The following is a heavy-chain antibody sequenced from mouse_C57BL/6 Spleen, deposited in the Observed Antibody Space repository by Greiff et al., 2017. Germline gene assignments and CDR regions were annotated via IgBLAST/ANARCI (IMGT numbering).Heavy chain of an antibody. CDR1: GFTFSSYA. CDR3: ARGGYGSQTWFAY. CDR2: ISDGGSYT. V-gene: IGHV5-4*01. Sequence: EVQRVESGGGLVKPGGSLKLSCAASGFTFSSYAMSWVRQTPEKRLEWVATISDGGSYTYYPDNVKGRFTISRDNAKNNLYLQMSHLKSEDTAMYYGARGGYGSQTWFAYWGQGTLVTVSA. D-gene: IGHD1-1*01. J-gene: IGHJ3*01.